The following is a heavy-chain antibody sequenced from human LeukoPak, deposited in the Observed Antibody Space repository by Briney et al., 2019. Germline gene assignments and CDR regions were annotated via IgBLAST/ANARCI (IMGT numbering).Heavy chain of an antibody. CDR3: ARIRGSYSDS. CDR2: IDWDDDK. D-gene: IGHD3-16*01. CDR1: GFSLSTSGMC. J-gene: IGHJ5*01. Sequence: SGPTLVNPTQTLTLTFTFSGFSLSTSGMCVSWILQPPGKALEWLALIDWDDDKYYSTSLKTRLTISKATPKTQVVLTLTNVDPVDTATYYCARIRGSYSDSWSQGTLVTVSS. V-gene: IGHV2-70*01.